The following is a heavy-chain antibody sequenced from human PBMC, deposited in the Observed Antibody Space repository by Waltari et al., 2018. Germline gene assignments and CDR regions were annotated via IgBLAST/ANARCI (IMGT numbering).Heavy chain of an antibody. V-gene: IGHV4-39*01. Sequence: QVQLQESGPRLVKPSETLSLTCTVSGGSVRDGIYYWAWIRQPPGKGLEWIGSVYSSGGPHYTSSLKSRVTMSVDMSKNQFSLRLTSVTAADTATYYCARQSYGSGTYEFDFWGQGALVTVSS. D-gene: IGHD3-10*01. CDR2: VYSSGGP. J-gene: IGHJ4*02. CDR1: GGSVRDGIYY. CDR3: ARQSYGSGTYEFDF.